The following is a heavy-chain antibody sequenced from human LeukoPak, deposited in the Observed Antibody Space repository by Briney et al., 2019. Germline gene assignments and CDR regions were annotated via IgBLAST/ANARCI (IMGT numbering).Heavy chain of an antibody. V-gene: IGHV4-59*08. CDR1: GGSISSFY. D-gene: IGHD3-3*01. CDR2: ISYSGST. J-gene: IGHJ6*03. CDR3: ARPYYDFWSGYPGYMDV. Sequence: SETLSLTCTVSGGSISSFYWSWIRQPPGKGLEWIGYISYSGSTNYNPCLKSRVTISVDTSKNQLSLKLSSVTAADTAVYYCARPYYDFWSGYPGYMDVWGKGTTVTVSS.